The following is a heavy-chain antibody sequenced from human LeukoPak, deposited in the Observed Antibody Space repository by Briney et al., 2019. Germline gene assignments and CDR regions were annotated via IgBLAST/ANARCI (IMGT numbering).Heavy chain of an antibody. CDR2: ISSSSSYI. CDR1: GFTFSSYS. J-gene: IGHJ4*02. Sequence: GGSLRLSCAASGFTFSSYSMNWVRQAPGKGLEWVSSISSSSSYIYYADSVKGRFTISRDNAKNSLYLQMNSLRAEDTAVYYCARDTSYFMVRGVVDYWGQGTLATVSS. V-gene: IGHV3-21*01. D-gene: IGHD3-10*01. CDR3: ARDTSYFMVRGVVDY.